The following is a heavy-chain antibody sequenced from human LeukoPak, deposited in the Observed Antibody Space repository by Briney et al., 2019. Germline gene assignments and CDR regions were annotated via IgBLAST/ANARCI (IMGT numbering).Heavy chain of an antibody. D-gene: IGHD2-2*01. Sequence: PGGSLRLSCAASGFTFSNYGMHWVRQAPGKGLEWVAVIWYDGGNKYYAESVRGRFTISRDNSKNTLYLQMKSLTAGDTAVYYCAKESSSTSCLDYWGQGTLVTVSS. CDR1: GFTFSNYG. CDR3: AKESSSTSCLDY. V-gene: IGHV3-33*06. J-gene: IGHJ4*02. CDR2: IWYDGGNK.